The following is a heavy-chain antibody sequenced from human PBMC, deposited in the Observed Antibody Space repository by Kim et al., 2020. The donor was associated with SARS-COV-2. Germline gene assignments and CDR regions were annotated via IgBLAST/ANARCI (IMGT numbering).Heavy chain of an antibody. V-gene: IGHV3-9*01. Sequence: GGSLRLSCAASGFKFDDFAMHWVRQVPGKGLEWVSGIGWDSVTVAYADSVKGRFTVSRDNAKNSLYLQMNSLRTEDTALYYCTKKRGGAAPFDSWGQGTLVTVSS. CDR1: GFKFDDFA. CDR2: IGWDSVTV. CDR3: TKKRGGAAPFDS. J-gene: IGHJ4*02. D-gene: IGHD6-6*01.